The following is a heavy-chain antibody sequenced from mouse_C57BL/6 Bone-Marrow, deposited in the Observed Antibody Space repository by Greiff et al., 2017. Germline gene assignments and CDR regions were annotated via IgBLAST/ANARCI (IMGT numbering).Heavy chain of an antibody. D-gene: IGHD3-2*02. CDR1: GYTFTDYY. V-gene: IGHV1-76*01. J-gene: IGHJ2*01. CDR2: IYPGSGNT. CDR3: ARATAQAFYYFDY. Sequence: QVQLQQSGAELVRPGASVKLSCKASGYTFTDYYINWVKQRPGQGLEWIARIYPGSGNTYYNEKFKGKATLTAEKSSSTAYMPLSSLTSEDSAVYFCARATAQAFYYFDYWGQGTTLTVSS.